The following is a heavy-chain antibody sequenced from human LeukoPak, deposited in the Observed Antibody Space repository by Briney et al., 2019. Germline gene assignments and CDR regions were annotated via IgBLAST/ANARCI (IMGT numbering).Heavy chain of an antibody. CDR1: GGSISSGGYY. Sequence: PSETLSLTCTVSGGSISSGGYYWSWIRQHPGKGLEWIGYIYYSGSTYYNPSLKSRVTISVDTSKNQFSLKLSSVTAADTAVYYCARSLMAAKEQYNWFDPWGQGTLVTVSS. CDR3: ARSLMAAKEQYNWFDP. D-gene: IGHD2-8*01. J-gene: IGHJ5*02. CDR2: IYYSGST. V-gene: IGHV4-31*03.